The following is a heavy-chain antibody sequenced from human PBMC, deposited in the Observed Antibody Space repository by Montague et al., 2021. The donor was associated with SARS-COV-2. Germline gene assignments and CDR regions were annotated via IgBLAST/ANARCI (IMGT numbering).Heavy chain of an antibody. CDR1: GASVSSSD. CDR3: ARETMTADAFDI. D-gene: IGHD1-14*01. Sequence: SETLSLTCSVSGASVSSSDWGWIRQSPGKGLEWIGYFYSVGSTDYNPSRKSRVTIPRDTSKNQFSLKVRSVTAADTAIYYCARETMTADAFDIWGQGTMVTVSS. CDR2: FYSVGST. V-gene: IGHV4-59*02. J-gene: IGHJ3*02.